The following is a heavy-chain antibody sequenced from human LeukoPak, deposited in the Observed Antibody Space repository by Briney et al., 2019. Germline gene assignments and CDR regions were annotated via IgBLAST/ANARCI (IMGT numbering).Heavy chain of an antibody. V-gene: IGHV3-74*01. D-gene: IGHD3-3*01. CDR2: INSDGCST. CDR3: ARYAFGGYYYYMDV. CDR1: GFTFSSYW. J-gene: IGHJ6*03. Sequence: GGSLRLSCAASGFTFSSYWMHWVRQAPGKGLVWVSRINSDGCSTSYADSVKGRFTISRDNAKNTLYLQMNSLRAEDTAVYYCARYAFGGYYYYMDVWGKGTTVTVSS.